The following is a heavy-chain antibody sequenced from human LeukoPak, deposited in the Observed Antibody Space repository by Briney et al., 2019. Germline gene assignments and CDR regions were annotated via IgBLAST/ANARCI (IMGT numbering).Heavy chain of an antibody. Sequence: ASVKVSCKASGYIFTDYAIHWLRQAPGQRPEWMGWMNGGNGNTKYSQKFQGRITLIRDTSAATAYMELRSLRSDDTAVYYCARDASGYYFNDIWGQGTMVTVSS. CDR2: MNGGNGNT. CDR1: GYIFTDYA. CDR3: ARDASGYYFNDI. D-gene: IGHD3-22*01. J-gene: IGHJ3*02. V-gene: IGHV1-3*01.